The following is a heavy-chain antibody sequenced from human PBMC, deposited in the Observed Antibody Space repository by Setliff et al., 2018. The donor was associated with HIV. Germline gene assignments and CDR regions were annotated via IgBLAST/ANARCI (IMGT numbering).Heavy chain of an antibody. D-gene: IGHD6-13*01. CDR1: GYTLTELS. J-gene: IGHJ4*02. CDR3: ATATTWTSSSWSHYFDY. CDR2: FDPEDGET. Sequence: ASVKVSCKVSGYTLTELSMHWVRQAPGKGLEWMGGFDPEDGETIYAQKFQGRVTMTEDTSTDTAYMELSSLRSEDTAVYYCATATTWTSSSWSHYFDYRGQGTLVTVSS. V-gene: IGHV1-24*01.